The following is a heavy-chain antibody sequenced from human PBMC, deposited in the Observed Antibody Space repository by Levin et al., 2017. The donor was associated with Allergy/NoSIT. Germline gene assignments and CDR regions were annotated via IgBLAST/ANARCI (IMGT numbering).Heavy chain of an antibody. J-gene: IGHJ4*02. D-gene: IGHD4-17*01. CDR1: GFSFSSYA. V-gene: IGHV3-64*04. Sequence: GGSLRLSCSASGFSFSSYAMHWVRQTPGMGLEYISAISNNGGSTYYADSVKGRFTISRDNSKNTLYLQMDSLRAEDTAVYYCAKAGNGDPRTYDYWGQGALVTVSA. CDR3: AKAGNGDPRTYDY. CDR2: ISNNGGST.